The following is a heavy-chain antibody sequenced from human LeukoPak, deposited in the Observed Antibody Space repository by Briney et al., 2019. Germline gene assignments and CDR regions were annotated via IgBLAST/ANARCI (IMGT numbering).Heavy chain of an antibody. CDR2: IYHSGST. J-gene: IGHJ4*02. V-gene: IGHV4-4*02. CDR3: ARERRYCVSASCYGEGFDY. CDR1: GGSISSNNW. D-gene: IGHD2-2*01. Sequence: SETLSLTCAVSGGSISSNNWWSWVRQPPGKGLEWIGEIYHSGSTNYNPSLKSRVTISVDKSKNQFSLKLSSVTAADTAVYYCARERRYCVSASCYGEGFDYWAQGTLVTVSS.